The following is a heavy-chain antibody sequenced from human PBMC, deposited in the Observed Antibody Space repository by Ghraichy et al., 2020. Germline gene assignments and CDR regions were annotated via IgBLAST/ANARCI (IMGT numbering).Heavy chain of an antibody. CDR2: INSDGSST. V-gene: IGHV3-74*03. CDR3: AREVSH. D-gene: IGHD5/OR15-5a*01. CDR1: EFTFSRYW. J-gene: IGHJ3*01. Sequence: GGSLRLSCVASEFTFSRYWMQWVRQVPGKGLVWVSHINSDGSSTTYADAVKGRFTISRDNDKNTLYLQMDSLRGDDTGIYYCAREVSHWGQGTLVTVSS.